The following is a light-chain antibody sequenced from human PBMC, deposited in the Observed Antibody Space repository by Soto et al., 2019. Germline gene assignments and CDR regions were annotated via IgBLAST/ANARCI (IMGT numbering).Light chain of an antibody. CDR2: GAS. CDR3: QQYGSSRWT. V-gene: IGKV3-20*01. CDR1: QSVSSNY. J-gene: IGKJ1*01. Sequence: ASTPSPGTLTFSPGERATLSRRASQSVSSNYLAWYQQKPGQAPRLLVYGASSRATGIPDRFSGSGSGTDFTLTISRLEPEDFAVYYCQQYGSSRWTFGQGTKV.